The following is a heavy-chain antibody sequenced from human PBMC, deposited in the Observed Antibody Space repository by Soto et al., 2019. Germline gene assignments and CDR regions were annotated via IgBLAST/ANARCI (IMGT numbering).Heavy chain of an antibody. V-gene: IGHV4-34*01. CDR2: INHSGST. J-gene: IGHJ4*02. CDR1: GGSFSGHY. CDR3: ARGPYYYDSSGYYPFDY. D-gene: IGHD3-22*01. Sequence: SETLSLTCAVYGGSFSGHYWSWIRQPPGKGLEWIGEINHSGSTNYNPSLKSRVTISVDTSKNQFSLKLSSVTAADTAVYYCARGPYYYDSSGYYPFDYWGQGTLVTV.